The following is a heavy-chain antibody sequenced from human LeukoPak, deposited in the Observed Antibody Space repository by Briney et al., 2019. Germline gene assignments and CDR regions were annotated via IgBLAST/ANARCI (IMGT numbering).Heavy chain of an antibody. CDR3: ASRSGGDYPYFDY. Sequence: GGPLRLSCAASGFTVSSNYMSWVRQAPGKGLEWGSVIYSGGTTKYADSVKGRFTISRDNSRNTLYLQMNSLRVEDTALYYCASRSGGDYPYFDYWGQGTLVTVSS. J-gene: IGHJ4*02. D-gene: IGHD4-17*01. CDR2: IYSGGTT. CDR1: GFTVSSNY. V-gene: IGHV3-53*01.